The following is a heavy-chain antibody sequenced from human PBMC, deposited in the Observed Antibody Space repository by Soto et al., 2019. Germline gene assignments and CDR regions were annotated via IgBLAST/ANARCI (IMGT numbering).Heavy chain of an antibody. CDR2: MNPDSGST. D-gene: IGHD6-19*01. Sequence: QVQLVQSGAEVKKPGASVKVSCKPSGYPFTSYHVNWVRQAPGQGLEWMGWMNPDSGSTDYVLKFQGRITMTRNTSTSTAYLELRSLTSADTAIYYWARGRFISKGYDSGWYIAHWGQGSQVIVSS. CDR1: GYPFTSYH. J-gene: IGHJ5*02. CDR3: ARGRFISKGYDSGWYIAH. V-gene: IGHV1-8*01.